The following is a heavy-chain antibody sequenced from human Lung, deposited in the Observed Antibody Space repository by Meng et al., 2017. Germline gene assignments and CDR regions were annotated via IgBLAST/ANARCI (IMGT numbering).Heavy chain of an antibody. CDR1: GGSFSGYY. D-gene: IGHD1/OR15-1a*01. CDR3: ARPKQANWYFDL. Sequence: QVQLQQWGAGLLKPSETLSLTCAVYGGSFSGYYWSWIRQPPGKGLEWIGEINHSGSTNYNLSLKSRVTISVDTSKNQFSLKLSSVTAADTAVYYCARPKQANWYFDLWGRGTLVTVSS. J-gene: IGHJ2*01. V-gene: IGHV4-34*01. CDR2: INHSGST.